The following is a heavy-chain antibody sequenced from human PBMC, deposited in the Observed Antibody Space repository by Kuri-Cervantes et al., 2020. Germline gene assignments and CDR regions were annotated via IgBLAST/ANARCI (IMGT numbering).Heavy chain of an antibody. Sequence: GGSLRLSCAASGFTFSSYGIIWVRQAPGKGLEWVANIKQDGSEKYYVDSVKGRFTISRDNAKNSVYLQMNSLKTEDTAVYYCWGGNRDGGYWGQGTLVTVSS. CDR3: WGGNRDGGY. D-gene: IGHD5-24*01. CDR2: IKQDGSEK. J-gene: IGHJ4*02. CDR1: GFTFSSYG. V-gene: IGHV3-7*03.